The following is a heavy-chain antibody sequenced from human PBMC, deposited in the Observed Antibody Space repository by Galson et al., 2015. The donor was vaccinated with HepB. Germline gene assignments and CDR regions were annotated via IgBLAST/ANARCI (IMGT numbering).Heavy chain of an antibody. CDR3: AKDLGPARGYYYYGMDV. CDR2: ISGSGGGT. Sequence: SLRLSCAASGFTFSSYAMSWVRQAPGKGLEWVSAISGSGGGTYYADSVKGRFTISRDNSKNTLYLQMNSLRAEDTAVYYCAKDLGPARGYYYYGMDVWGQGTTVTVSS. J-gene: IGHJ6*02. D-gene: IGHD7-27*01. V-gene: IGHV3-23*01. CDR1: GFTFSSYA.